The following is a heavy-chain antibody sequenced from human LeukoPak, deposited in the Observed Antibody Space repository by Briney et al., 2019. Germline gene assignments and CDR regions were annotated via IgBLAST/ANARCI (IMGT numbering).Heavy chain of an antibody. D-gene: IGHD6-19*01. CDR1: GFTVSSNY. CDR2: IYSGGTT. V-gene: IGHV3-53*01. CDR3: AKEKGSYSSGWYNDY. J-gene: IGHJ4*02. Sequence: GGSLRLSCAASGFTVSSNYMSWVRQAPGKGLEWVSVIYSGGTTYYADSVKSRFTISRDNSKNTLYLQMNSLRAEDTAAYYCAKEKGSYSSGWYNDYWGPGTLVTVSS.